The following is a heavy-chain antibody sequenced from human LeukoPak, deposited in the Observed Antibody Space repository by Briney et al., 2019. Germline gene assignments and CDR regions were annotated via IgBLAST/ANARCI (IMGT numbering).Heavy chain of an antibody. CDR1: GGSISSGDYY. J-gene: IGHJ5*02. CDR3: ARVRVTISIDP. V-gene: IGHV4-30-4*08. CDR2: IYYSGRT. Sequence: SETLSLTCTVSGGSISSGDYYWRWIRQPPGKGLEWIGYIYYSGRTYYNPSLKSRVTISVDTSKNQFSLKLSSVTAADTAVYYCARVRVTISIDPWGQGTLVTVSS. D-gene: IGHD3-3*01.